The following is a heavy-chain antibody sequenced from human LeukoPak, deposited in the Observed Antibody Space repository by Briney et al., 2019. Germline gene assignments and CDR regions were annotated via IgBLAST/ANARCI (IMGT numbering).Heavy chain of an antibody. V-gene: IGHV4-39*01. Sequence: PSGTLSLTCTVSGGSISSTSYFWGWIRQPPGKGLEWIGTIYYSGSTYYNPSLKSRVTMSVDTSRNQFSLKLSSVNAADTAVYYCAKAGVRYYDSSGLHAFDIWGQGTMVTVSS. CDR1: GGSISSTSYF. CDR2: IYYSGST. D-gene: IGHD3-22*01. J-gene: IGHJ3*02. CDR3: AKAGVRYYDSSGLHAFDI.